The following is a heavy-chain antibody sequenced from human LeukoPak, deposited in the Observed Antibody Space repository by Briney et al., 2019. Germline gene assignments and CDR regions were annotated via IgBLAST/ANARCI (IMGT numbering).Heavy chain of an antibody. D-gene: IGHD1-7*01. CDR1: GGSISSGGYS. CDR2: IYHSGST. V-gene: IGHV4-30-2*01. Sequence: SQTLSLTCAVSGGSISSGGYSWSWIRQPPGKGLEWIGYIYHSGSTYYNPSLKSRVTISVDRSKNQFSLKLSSVTAADTAVYYCANYIRNVHYYMDVWGKGTTVIVSS. J-gene: IGHJ6*03. CDR3: ANYIRNVHYYMDV.